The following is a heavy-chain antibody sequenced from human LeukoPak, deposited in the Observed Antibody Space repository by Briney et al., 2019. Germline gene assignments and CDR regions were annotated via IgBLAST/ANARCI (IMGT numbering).Heavy chain of an antibody. CDR3: ARDGTSTDDY. CDR2: ISGNNDNP. CDR1: GYTFSNFG. J-gene: IGHJ4*02. D-gene: IGHD2-2*01. V-gene: IGHV1-18*01. Sequence: ASVKVSCKATGYTFSNFGISWVRQALGQGLEWMGWISGNNDNPNYGQNFQGRFTVTTDSSTSTAYMELRNLRSDDTAVYYCARDGTSTDDYWGQGTLVTVSS.